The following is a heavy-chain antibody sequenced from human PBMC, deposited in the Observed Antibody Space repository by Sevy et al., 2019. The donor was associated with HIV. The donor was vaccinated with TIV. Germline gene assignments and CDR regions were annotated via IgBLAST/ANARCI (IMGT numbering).Heavy chain of an antibody. J-gene: IGHJ6*02. CDR1: GDGVSSNNAA. V-gene: IGHV6-1*01. CDR2: TFYRSNWYN. CDR3: ARDGLTYGGMDV. Sequence: KQSQTLSLTCAISGDGVSSNNAAWNWIRQSPSRGLEWLGRTFYRSNWYNDYAVSVKGRITINPDTSKNQLSLQLTSVTPEDTAVYYCARDGLTYGGMDVWGQGTTVTVSS. D-gene: IGHD1-20*01.